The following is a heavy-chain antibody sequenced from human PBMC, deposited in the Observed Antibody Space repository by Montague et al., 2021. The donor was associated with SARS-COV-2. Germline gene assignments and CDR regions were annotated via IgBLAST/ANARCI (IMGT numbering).Heavy chain of an antibody. CDR2: INFNNGGS. D-gene: IGHD2-2*01. CDR1: GYTFSDYW. V-gene: IGHV1-2*02. CDR3: VCSSSVSRWGS. Sequence: SVKVSCKASGYTFSDYWIHWVRQAPGQGLEWMAWINFNNGGSNHAQKFQGRVTLTRDTSIRTAYMDLSGLTSDDTAVYYCVCSSSVSRWGSWGQGTQVTVSS. J-gene: IGHJ5*02.